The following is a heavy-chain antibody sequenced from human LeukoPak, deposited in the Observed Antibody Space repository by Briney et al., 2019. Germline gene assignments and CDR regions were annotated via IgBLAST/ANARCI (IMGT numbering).Heavy chain of an antibody. V-gene: IGHV3-7*03. D-gene: IGHD6-19*01. J-gene: IGHJ4*02. Sequence: GGSLRLSCAASGFTFSHYWMSWVRQAPGKGLEWVANIRSDGTDKYYLDSVKGRFTISRDNAKNSLYLQMNRLRAEDTALYYCARWGAYSSGSDYCGRGTRATVSS. CDR3: ARWGAYSSGSDY. CDR2: IRSDGTDK. CDR1: GFTFSHYW.